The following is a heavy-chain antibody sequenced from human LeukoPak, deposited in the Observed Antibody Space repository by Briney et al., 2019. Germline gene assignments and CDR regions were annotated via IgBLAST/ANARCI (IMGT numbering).Heavy chain of an antibody. CDR1: GRSFSGYY. V-gene: IGHV4-34*01. Sequence: TSETLSLTCAVYGRSFSGYYWNWIRQPPGKGLEWIGEINHSGSTNYNPSLKSRVTISLDTSKNQISLKLSSVTAADTAVYYCAQGRAAFFWGRGTLVTVSS. CDR3: AQGRAAFF. J-gene: IGHJ4*02. D-gene: IGHD6-25*01. CDR2: INHSGST.